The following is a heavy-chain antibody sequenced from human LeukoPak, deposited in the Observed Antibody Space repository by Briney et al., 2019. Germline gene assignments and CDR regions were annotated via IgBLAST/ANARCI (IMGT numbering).Heavy chain of an antibody. CDR1: GGSISSSTYY. V-gene: IGHV4-39*07. Sequence: SETLSLTCTVSGGSISSSTYYWVWIRQPPGKGLEWIGSINYSGNTYYNPSVKSRVTISVDTSKNQFSLKVSSVTAADTAVYYCARYYDTTGYAFDIWGQGTMVTVSS. D-gene: IGHD3-22*01. CDR2: INYSGNT. CDR3: ARYYDTTGYAFDI. J-gene: IGHJ3*02.